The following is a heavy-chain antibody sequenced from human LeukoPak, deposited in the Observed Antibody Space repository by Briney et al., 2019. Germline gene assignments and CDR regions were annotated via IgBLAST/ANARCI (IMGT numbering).Heavy chain of an antibody. D-gene: IGHD6-19*01. V-gene: IGHV4-34*01. J-gene: IGHJ4*02. CDR1: GESFSGYY. Sequence: SETLSLTCAVYGESFSGYYWSWIRQPPGKGLEWIGEINHSGSTNYNPSLKSRVTISVDTSKNQFSLKLSSVTAADTAVYYCAIGGPGYSSGWFDYWGQGTLVTVSS. CDR3: AIGGPGYSSGWFDY. CDR2: INHSGST.